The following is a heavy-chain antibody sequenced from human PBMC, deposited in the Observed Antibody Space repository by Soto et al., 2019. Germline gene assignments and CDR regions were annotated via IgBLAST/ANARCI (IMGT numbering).Heavy chain of an antibody. D-gene: IGHD3-16*01. Sequence: GGSLRLSCAASGFIFSNFAMSWVRQARGKGLEWVSAIGDSGVSTYYAGSVKGRFTISRDNSENTLYLQVNSLRAEDTAVYYCARVFGGGAGCHGGNFDYWGQGTLVTDS. CDR1: GFIFSNFA. J-gene: IGHJ4*02. V-gene: IGHV3-23*01. CDR2: IGDSGVST. CDR3: ARVFGGGAGCHGGNFDY.